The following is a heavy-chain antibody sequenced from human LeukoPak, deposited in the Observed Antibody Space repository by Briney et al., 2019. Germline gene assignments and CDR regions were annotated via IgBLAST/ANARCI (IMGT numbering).Heavy chain of an antibody. CDR2: ISAYNGNT. J-gene: IGHJ4*02. CDR1: GYTFTSYG. CDR3: ARAYIAVAGPGDY. V-gene: IGHV1-18*01. D-gene: IGHD6-19*01. Sequence: ASVKVSCKASGYTFTSYGISWVRQAPGQGLEWMGWISAYNGNTNYAQKLQGRVTMTTDTSTSTAYVELRSLRSDDTAVYYCARAYIAVAGPGDYWGQGTLVTVSS.